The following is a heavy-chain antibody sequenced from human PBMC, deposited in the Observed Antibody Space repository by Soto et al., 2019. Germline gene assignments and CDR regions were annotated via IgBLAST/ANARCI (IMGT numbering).Heavy chain of an antibody. V-gene: IGHV4-31*03. CDR3: ATEVGSSSSYYFDY. Sequence: QVQLQESGPGLVKPSQTLSLTCTVSGGSISSGGYYWSWIRQHPGKGLEWIGYIYYSVSTYYNPSLKSRVTISLDTYKNQFSLKLSSVTAADTAVYYCATEVGSSSSYYFDYWGQGTLVTVSS. J-gene: IGHJ4*02. CDR2: IYYSVST. CDR1: GGSISSGGYY. D-gene: IGHD2-15*01.